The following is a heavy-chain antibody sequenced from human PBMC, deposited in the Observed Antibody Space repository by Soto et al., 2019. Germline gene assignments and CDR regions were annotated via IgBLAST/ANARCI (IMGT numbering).Heavy chain of an antibody. Sequence: TGGSLRLSCKTSGFTFRDYGLSWFRQAPGKGLEWVGSIRSKTDGGTTHYAASVKGRFTISRDDSKRTAYLQMHSLKTEDTAVYYCTRDRPIDYWGQGTLVTVSS. CDR1: GFTFRDYG. J-gene: IGHJ4*02. CDR2: IRSKTDGGTT. V-gene: IGHV3-49*03. CDR3: TRDRPIDY.